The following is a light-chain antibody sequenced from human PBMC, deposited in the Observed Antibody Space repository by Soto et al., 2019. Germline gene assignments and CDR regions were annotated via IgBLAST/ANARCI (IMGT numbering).Light chain of an antibody. CDR1: QSVSSN. CDR2: RAS. CDR3: QQYGSSPIT. J-gene: IGKJ5*01. Sequence: EIVMTQSPATLSVSPGERATLSCRASQSVSSNLAWYQQRPGQAPRLLIYRASTRATNIPARFSGSGSGTDFTLTISRLEPEDFAVYYCQQYGSSPITFGQGTRLEIK. V-gene: IGKV3-15*01.